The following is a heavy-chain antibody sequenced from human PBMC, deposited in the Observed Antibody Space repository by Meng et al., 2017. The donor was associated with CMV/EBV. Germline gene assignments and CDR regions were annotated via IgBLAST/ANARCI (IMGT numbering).Heavy chain of an antibody. J-gene: IGHJ4*02. V-gene: IGHV3-11*01. CDR1: GFTFSDYY. CDR2: TSSSGNTI. Sequence: GGSLRLSCAASGFTFSDYYMSWIRQAPGKGLEWVSYTSSSGNTIFYADSVKGRFTISRDNAKNSLYLQMNSLRAEDTAVYYCARGSSMIVVVNFDYWGQGTLVTVSS. CDR3: ARGSSMIVVVNFDY. D-gene: IGHD3-22*01.